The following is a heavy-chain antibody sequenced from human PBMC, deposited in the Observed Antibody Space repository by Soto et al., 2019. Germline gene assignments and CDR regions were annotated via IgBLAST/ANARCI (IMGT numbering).Heavy chain of an antibody. CDR1: GYTFTSYG. CDR3: ARARCDDASCFADYYYYGMDV. CDR2: ISPNNGNT. D-gene: IGHD2-2*01. Sequence: GASVKVSCKASGYTFTSYGISWMRQAPGQGLEWMGWISPNNGNTNYAQKLQGRVTMTTDTSTSTAYMELRRLTSDDTAVFYCARARCDDASCFADYYYYGMDVWGQGTKVTVSS. V-gene: IGHV1-18*01. J-gene: IGHJ6*02.